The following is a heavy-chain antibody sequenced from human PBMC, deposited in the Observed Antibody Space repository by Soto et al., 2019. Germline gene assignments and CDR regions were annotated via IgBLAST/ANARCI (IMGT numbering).Heavy chain of an antibody. Sequence: DVQLLESGGGVVQPRGSLTVPSAAAGFTSSNYRMHCARQAPGKGLVWVSTIKDGGDSTFYLDSVRGRFTISRDNSKDTLYLQMTSLRVEDTALYHCVKGGASYTSCWYANWGQGILVTVSS. J-gene: IGHJ4*02. CDR3: VKGGASYTSCWYAN. CDR1: GFTSSNYR. D-gene: IGHD6-13*01. CDR2: IKDGGDST. V-gene: IGHV3-23*01.